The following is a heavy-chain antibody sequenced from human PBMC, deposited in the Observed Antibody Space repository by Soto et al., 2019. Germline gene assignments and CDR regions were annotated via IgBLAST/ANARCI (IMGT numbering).Heavy chain of an antibody. Sequence: QVQLVQSGAEVKKPGASVKVSCKASGYTFIHYYIHWVRQAPGQGLEWMAIINPNGGSTDYAQKFLGRVTVTRDTSTTTVSLELNSLGSDDTAVYFCARSLLQGDFWGQGTLVTVSS. J-gene: IGHJ4*02. CDR1: GYTFIHYY. D-gene: IGHD2-21*01. CDR2: INPNGGST. V-gene: IGHV1-46*01. CDR3: ARSLLQGDF.